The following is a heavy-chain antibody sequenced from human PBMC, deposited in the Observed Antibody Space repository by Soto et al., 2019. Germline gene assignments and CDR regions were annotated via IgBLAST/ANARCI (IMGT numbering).Heavy chain of an antibody. CDR1: GFTFSSSW. V-gene: IGHV3-74*01. CDR2: IYSDGSRT. CDR3: ARGPTGWYGYDY. Sequence: PGGSLRLSCAASGFTFSSSWMHWVRQAPGKGLVWVSRIYSDGSRTNYADSVQGRFTISRDNAKNTLYLQMNSLRAEDTALYYCARGPTGWYGYDYWGQGTRVTVSS. J-gene: IGHJ4*02. D-gene: IGHD6-19*01.